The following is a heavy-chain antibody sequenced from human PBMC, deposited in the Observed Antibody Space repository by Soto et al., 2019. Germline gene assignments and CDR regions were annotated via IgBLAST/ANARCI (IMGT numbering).Heavy chain of an antibody. J-gene: IGHJ1*01. V-gene: IGHV3-23*01. Sequence: EVQLLESGGGLEQPGGSLRLSCAASGFTFSSYAMSWVRQAPGKGLEWVSGMRSSGYSTNYADSVKGRFTISRDNSKNTLYLQMNSLRAEDTALYYCAKEDGAASGTIPYFQHWGQGTLVTVSS. CDR3: AKEDGAASGTIPYFQH. CDR2: MRSSGYST. D-gene: IGHD6-13*01. CDR1: GFTFSSYA.